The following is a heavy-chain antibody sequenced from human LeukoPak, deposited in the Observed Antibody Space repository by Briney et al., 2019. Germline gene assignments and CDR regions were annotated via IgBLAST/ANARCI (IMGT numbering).Heavy chain of an antibody. V-gene: IGHV4-59*01. Sequence: PSETLSLTCSVSGGPISDYYWSWIRQSPAEGLEWIGYIYYSGGTGDTNYNPSLNIEVTISVDASKNQFSLKLNSVTAADTAVYYCARSGAPYHFSSWGQGIRVTVSS. D-gene: IGHD1-26*01. CDR2: IYYSGGTGDT. J-gene: IGHJ5*02. CDR1: GGPISDYY. CDR3: ARSGAPYHFSS.